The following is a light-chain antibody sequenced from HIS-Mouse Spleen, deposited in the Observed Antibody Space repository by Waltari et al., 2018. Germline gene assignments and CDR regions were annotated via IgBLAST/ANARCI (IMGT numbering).Light chain of an antibody. CDR1: QGIGSY. J-gene: IGKJ1*01. V-gene: IGKV1-9*01. Sequence: DIQLTQSPSFLSASVGDRVTLTCRASQGIGSYFAWYQQKPGKAPKLLIYAASTLQSGVPSRFSGSGSGTEFTLTISSLQPEDFATYYCQQLNSYPPTFGQGTKVEIK. CDR2: AAS. CDR3: QQLNSYPPT.